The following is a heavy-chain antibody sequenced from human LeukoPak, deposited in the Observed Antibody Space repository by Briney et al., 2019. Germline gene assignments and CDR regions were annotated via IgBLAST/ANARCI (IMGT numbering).Heavy chain of an antibody. CDR3: ARSYYYDSWSRYYFDY. V-gene: IGHV4-59*01. Sequence: ASETLSLTCTVSGGSISSYYWSWIRQPPGKGLEWIGYIYYSGSTNYNPSLKCRVTISVDTSKNQFSLKLSSVTAADTAVYYCARSYYYDSWSRYYFDYWGQGTLVTVSS. J-gene: IGHJ4*02. CDR2: IYYSGST. CDR1: GGSISSYY. D-gene: IGHD3-3*01.